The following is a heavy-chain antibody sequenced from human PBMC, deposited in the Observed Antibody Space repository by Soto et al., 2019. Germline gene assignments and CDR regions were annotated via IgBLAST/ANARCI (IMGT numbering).Heavy chain of an antibody. CDR1: GYTFTSYA. V-gene: IGHV1-3*05. J-gene: IGHJ4*02. CDR2: INAGNGNT. D-gene: IGHD6-19*01. Sequence: QVQLVQSGAEEKKPGASVKVSCKASGYTFTSYAMHWVRQAPGQRLEWMGWINAGNGNTKYSQKFQGRVTMTRDTSAGTAYMELSSLRSEDTAVYYCARASGWYVSDYWGQGTLVTVSS. CDR3: ARASGWYVSDY.